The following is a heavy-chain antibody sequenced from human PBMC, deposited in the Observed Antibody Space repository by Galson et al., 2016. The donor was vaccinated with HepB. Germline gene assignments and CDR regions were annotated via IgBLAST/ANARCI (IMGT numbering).Heavy chain of an antibody. Sequence: QSGAEVKKPGESLKISCRGSGYSFTNYWIGWVRQMPGKGLEWMGIIYPGDSDARHSPSFQGQVTMSSDKSNSSAYLQWSSLKASDTAMYYCVRLGPDGPGSGSSWYLEGAMDVWGQGTSVTVSS. J-gene: IGHJ6*02. V-gene: IGHV5-51*01. CDR2: IYPGDSDA. CDR1: GYSFTNYW. CDR3: VRLGPDGPGSGSSWYLEGAMDV. D-gene: IGHD6-13*01.